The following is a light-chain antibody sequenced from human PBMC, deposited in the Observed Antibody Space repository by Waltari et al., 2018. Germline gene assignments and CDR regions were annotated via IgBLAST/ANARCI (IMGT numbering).Light chain of an antibody. V-gene: IGLV2-23*02. CDR1: SNDVGKYNL. CDR3: CSYGGSFDPYLV. Sequence: QSALTQPASVSGSPGRSITISCIGTSNDVGKYNLVPWYQQHPGKVPNPIIYEVTKRPSGISNRFSGSKSGSTASLTISGLQAEDEADYYCCSYGGSFDPYLVFGGGTKLTVL. CDR2: EVT. J-gene: IGLJ2*01.